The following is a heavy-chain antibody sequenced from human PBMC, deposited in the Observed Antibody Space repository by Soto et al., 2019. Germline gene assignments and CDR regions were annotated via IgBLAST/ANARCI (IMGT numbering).Heavy chain of an antibody. V-gene: IGHV4-31*03. D-gene: IGHD2-15*01. CDR2: IYYSGST. Sequence: SETLSLTCTVSGGSISSGGYYWSWIRQHPGKGLEWIGYIYYSGSTYYNPSLKSRVTISVDTSKNQLSLKLSSVTAADTAVYYCASSLVVVRDYGMDVWGQGTKVTVYS. CDR1: GGSISSGGYY. J-gene: IGHJ6*02. CDR3: ASSLVVVRDYGMDV.